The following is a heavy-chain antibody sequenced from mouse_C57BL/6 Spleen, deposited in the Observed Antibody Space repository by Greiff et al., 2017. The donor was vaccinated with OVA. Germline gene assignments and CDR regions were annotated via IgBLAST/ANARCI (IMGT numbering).Heavy chain of an antibody. J-gene: IGHJ4*01. D-gene: IGHD1-1*01. CDR1: GYSFTSYY. V-gene: IGHV1-66*01. Sequence: VQLQQSGPELVKPGASVKISCKASGYSFTSYYIHWVKQRPGQGLEWIGWIYPGSGNTKYNEKFKGKATLTADTSSSTAYMQLSSLTSEDSAVYYCARFITTVVATPLAMDYWGQGTSVTVSS. CDR3: ARFITTVVATPLAMDY. CDR2: IYPGSGNT.